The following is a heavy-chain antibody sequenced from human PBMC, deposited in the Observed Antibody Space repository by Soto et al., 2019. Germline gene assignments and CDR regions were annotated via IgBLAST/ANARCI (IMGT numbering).Heavy chain of an antibody. V-gene: IGHV3-30-3*01. J-gene: IGHJ4*02. D-gene: IGHD3-10*01. CDR1: GFTFSSYA. CDR3: ARDRRYYGSGSHPDY. Sequence: QVQLVESGGGVVQPGRSLRLSCAASGFTFSSYAMHWVRQAPGKGLEWVAVISYDGSNKYYADSVKGRFTISRDNSKNTLYLQMNSLRAKDTAVYYCARDRRYYGSGSHPDYWGQGTLVTVSS. CDR2: ISYDGSNK.